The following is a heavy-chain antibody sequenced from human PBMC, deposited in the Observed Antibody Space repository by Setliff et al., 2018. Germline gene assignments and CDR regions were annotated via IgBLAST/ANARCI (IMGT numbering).Heavy chain of an antibody. Sequence: GGSLRLSCAASGFTFNTYWMHWVRPAPGKGLVWFSHINSDGSGTSYADSVKGRFTTSRGNAKNTLYLQMNRLRAEDTAVFYCVAVRWNYPTFWGQGTLVTVSS. CDR1: GFTFNTYW. D-gene: IGHD1-7*01. V-gene: IGHV3-74*01. CDR2: INSDGSGT. CDR3: VAVRWNYPTF. J-gene: IGHJ4*02.